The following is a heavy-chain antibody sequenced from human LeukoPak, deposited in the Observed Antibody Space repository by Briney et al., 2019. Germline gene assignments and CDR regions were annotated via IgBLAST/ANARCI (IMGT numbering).Heavy chain of an antibody. D-gene: IGHD6-13*01. V-gene: IGHV3-7*01. CDR3: ARAIRGIAAAGAQGYFDY. Sequence: GGSQRLSCAASGFTFSSYWMSWVRQAPGKGLEWVANITQDGSEKYYVDSVKGRFTISRDNSKNTLYLQMGSLRAEDMAVYYCARAIRGIAAAGAQGYFDYWGQGTLVTVSS. J-gene: IGHJ4*02. CDR2: ITQDGSEK. CDR1: GFTFSSYW.